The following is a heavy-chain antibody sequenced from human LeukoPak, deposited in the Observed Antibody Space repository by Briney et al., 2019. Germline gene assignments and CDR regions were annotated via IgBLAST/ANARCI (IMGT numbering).Heavy chain of an antibody. CDR1: GYTFTSYD. Sequence: ASVKVSCKASGYTFTSYDINWVRQATGQGLEWMGWMNPNSGNTGYAQKFQGRVTITADKSTDTAFMELSSLRSEDSAVYYCARGAFVVSYYYMDVWGNGTTVIVSS. J-gene: IGHJ6*03. V-gene: IGHV1-8*03. CDR2: MNPNSGNT. CDR3: ARGAFVVSYYYMDV. D-gene: IGHD2-15*01.